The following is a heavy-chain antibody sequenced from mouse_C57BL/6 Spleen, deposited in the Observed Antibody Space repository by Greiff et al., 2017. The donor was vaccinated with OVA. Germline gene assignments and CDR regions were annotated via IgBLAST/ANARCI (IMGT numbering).Heavy chain of an antibody. CDR1: GFSLTSYG. CDR3: ATPYYYGSSPYYAMDY. V-gene: IGHV2-5*01. Sequence: VQLQESGPGLVQPSQSLSITCTVSGFSLTSYGVHWVRQSPGKGLEWLGVIWRGGSTDYNAAFMSRLSITKDNSKSQVFFKMNSLQADDTAIYYCATPYYYGSSPYYAMDYWGQGTSVTVSS. J-gene: IGHJ4*01. D-gene: IGHD1-1*01. CDR2: IWRGGST.